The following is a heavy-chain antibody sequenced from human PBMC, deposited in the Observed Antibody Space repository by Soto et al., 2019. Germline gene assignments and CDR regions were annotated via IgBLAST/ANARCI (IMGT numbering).Heavy chain of an antibody. V-gene: IGHV4-38-2*01. CDR1: GYSISSGYY. CDR3: ARGVTGTLDF. Sequence: XETLSLTCDVAGYSISSGYYWNWIRQSPGKGLEWLGCVYHNGVAFYNPSLKSRLRLTPDTSKNRFSLTLTSVAAADTAVYFCARGVTGTLDFWGQGTLVTVSS. CDR2: VYHNGVA. D-gene: IGHD1-20*01. J-gene: IGHJ4*02.